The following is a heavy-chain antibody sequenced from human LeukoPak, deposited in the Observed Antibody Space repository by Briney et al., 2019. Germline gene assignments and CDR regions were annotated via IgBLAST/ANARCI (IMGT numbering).Heavy chain of an antibody. J-gene: IGHJ4*02. Sequence: GGSLRLSCAASGFTFSSYAMSWVRQAPGKGLEWVSAISGSGGSTYYADSVKGRFTISRDNSKNKLYLQMNSLRAEDTAVYYCAKVDILTYYYPTGYWGQGTLVTVSS. CDR3: AKVDILTYYYPTGY. CDR2: ISGSGGST. CDR1: GFTFSSYA. V-gene: IGHV3-23*01. D-gene: IGHD3-22*01.